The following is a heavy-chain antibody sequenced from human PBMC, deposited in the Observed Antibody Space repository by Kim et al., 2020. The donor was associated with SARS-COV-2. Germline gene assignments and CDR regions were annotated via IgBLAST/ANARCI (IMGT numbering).Heavy chain of an antibody. CDR2: ISGSGGST. D-gene: IGHD1-26*01. V-gene: IGHV3-23*01. CDR3: AKTNLVGATKYNWFDP. Sequence: LSLTCAASGFTFSSYAMSWVRQAPGKGLEWVSAISGSGGSTYYADSVKGRFTISRDNSKNTLYLQMNSLRAEDTAVYYCAKTNLVGATKYNWFDPWGQGTLVTVSS. CDR1: GFTFSSYA. J-gene: IGHJ5*02.